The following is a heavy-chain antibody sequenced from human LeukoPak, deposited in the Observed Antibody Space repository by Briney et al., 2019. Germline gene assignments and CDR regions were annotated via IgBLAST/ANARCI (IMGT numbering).Heavy chain of an antibody. CDR2: IGTSSTTI. V-gene: IGHV3-48*01. J-gene: IGHJ6*03. Sequence: ESLRLSYAASGFTFSSYTMNWVRQPPGKGLEWVSNIGTSSTTIYYADSMKGRFTISRDNAKNSLYLQMNSLRADDTAVYYCARFAAGGSYYYYMDVWGKGTTVTVSS. CDR3: ARFAAGGSYYYYMDV. D-gene: IGHD6-25*01. CDR1: GFTFSSYT.